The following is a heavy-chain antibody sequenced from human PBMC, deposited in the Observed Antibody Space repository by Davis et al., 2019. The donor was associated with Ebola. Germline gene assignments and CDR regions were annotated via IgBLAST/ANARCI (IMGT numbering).Heavy chain of an antibody. CDR1: GFTFSSYA. CDR3: AKGVHGPYYYYMDV. Sequence: GESLKISCAASGFTFSSYAMSWVRQAPGKGLEWVSAISGSGGSTYYADSVKGRFTISRDNSKNSLSLQMNSLRAEDTAVYYCAKGVHGPYYYYMDVWGKGATVTVSS. J-gene: IGHJ6*03. CDR2: ISGSGGST. D-gene: IGHD1-1*01. V-gene: IGHV3-23*01.